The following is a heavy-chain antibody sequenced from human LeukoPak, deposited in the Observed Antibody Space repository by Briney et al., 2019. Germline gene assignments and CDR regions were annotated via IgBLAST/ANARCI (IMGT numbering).Heavy chain of an antibody. CDR1: GFTFSSYW. D-gene: IGHD6-19*01. CDR2: ISTSSTTI. CDR3: ARGPYTNGHYFDY. Sequence: GGSLRLSCTVSGFTFSSYWMSWVRQAPGKGLEWVSYISTSSTTIYYADSVKGRFTISRDSARNSLYLQMNSLRAEDTAVYYCARGPYTNGHYFDYWGQGTLATVSS. J-gene: IGHJ4*02. V-gene: IGHV3-48*04.